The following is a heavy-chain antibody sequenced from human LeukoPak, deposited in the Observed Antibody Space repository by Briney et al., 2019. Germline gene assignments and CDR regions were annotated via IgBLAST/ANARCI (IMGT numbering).Heavy chain of an antibody. D-gene: IGHD3-16*02. Sequence: ASVKVSCKASGYTFTSYGISWVRQAPGQGLEWMGWISAYNGNTNYAQKFQGRVTMTRDTSISTAYMELSRLRSDDTAVYYCATDFTFGGVIVRQTGVFWGQGTLVTVSS. J-gene: IGHJ4*02. CDR1: GYTFTSYG. CDR3: ATDFTFGGVIVRQTGVF. V-gene: IGHV1-18*01. CDR2: ISAYNGNT.